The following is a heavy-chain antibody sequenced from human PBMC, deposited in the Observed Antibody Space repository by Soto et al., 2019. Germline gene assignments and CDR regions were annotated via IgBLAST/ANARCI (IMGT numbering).Heavy chain of an antibody. CDR1: GYTFTQYG. Sequence: QVPLVQSGAEGKKPGASVKVSCKASGYTFTQYGITWVRQAPGQGLAWMGWISAFNGNTMYVENFQDRVTMTTDTSTNTSYIELRSPRSDDTAMYYCARVYGSGSYIAFDIWGQGTMVTVSS. CDR2: ISAFNGNT. CDR3: ARVYGSGSYIAFDI. J-gene: IGHJ3*02. D-gene: IGHD3-10*01. V-gene: IGHV1-18*01.